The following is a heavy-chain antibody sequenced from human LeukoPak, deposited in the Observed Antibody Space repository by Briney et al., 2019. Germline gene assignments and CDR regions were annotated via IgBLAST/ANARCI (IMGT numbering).Heavy chain of an antibody. J-gene: IGHJ4*02. CDR2: INHSGST. CDR3: ARGGYYDSSGFNY. Sequence: MTSETLSLTCAVYGGSFSGYYWSWIRQPPGKGLEWIGEINHSGSTNYNPSLKSRVTISVDTSKNQFSLKLSSVTAADTAVYYCARGGYYDSSGFNYWGQGTLVTVSS. V-gene: IGHV4-34*01. CDR1: GGSFSGYY. D-gene: IGHD3-22*01.